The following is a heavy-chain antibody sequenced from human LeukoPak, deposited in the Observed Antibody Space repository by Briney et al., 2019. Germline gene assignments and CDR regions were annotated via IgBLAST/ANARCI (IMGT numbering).Heavy chain of an antibody. CDR2: INSDGSST. Sequence: QPGGSLRLSCAASGFTFSSYWMYWVRQAPGKGLVWVSRINSDGSSTSNADSVKGRFTISRDNAKNTLYLQMNSPRAEDTAVYYCARDGYNYYMDVWGKGTTVTVSS. CDR1: GFTFSSYW. CDR3: ARDGYNYYMDV. J-gene: IGHJ6*03. V-gene: IGHV3-74*01.